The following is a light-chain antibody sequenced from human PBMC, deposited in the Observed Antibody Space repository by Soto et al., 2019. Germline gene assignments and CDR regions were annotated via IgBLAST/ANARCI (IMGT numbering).Light chain of an antibody. V-gene: IGLV2-14*01. CDR2: EVS. Sequence: QSALTQPASGSGSPGQSITISCTGTSSDVAGYNYVSWYQHHPGKAPKLMIYEVSNRPSGVSNRFSGSKSGNTASLTISGLQAEDEADYYCSSYTSSSTYVFGTGTKLTVL. J-gene: IGLJ1*01. CDR3: SSYTSSSTYV. CDR1: SSDVAGYNY.